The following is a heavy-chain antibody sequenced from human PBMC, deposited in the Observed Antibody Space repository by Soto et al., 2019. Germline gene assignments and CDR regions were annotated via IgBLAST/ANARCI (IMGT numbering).Heavy chain of an antibody. D-gene: IGHD3-16*01. CDR1: GFTFSSYA. V-gene: IGHV3-23*01. Sequence: EVQLLESGGGLVQPGGSLRLSCVASGFTFSSYAMSWFRQAPGKGLEWVSAISGDGDRTFYADSVKGRFTISRDNSKNTLYLRMNSLRAEDTALYYCANPFGGAFDFWGQGTVVTVSS. J-gene: IGHJ3*01. CDR3: ANPFGGAFDF. CDR2: ISGDGDRT.